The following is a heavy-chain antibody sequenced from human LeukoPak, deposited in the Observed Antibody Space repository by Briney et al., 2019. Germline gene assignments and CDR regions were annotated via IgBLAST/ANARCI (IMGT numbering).Heavy chain of an antibody. CDR2: INPKSGGT. Sequence: ASVKVSCKASGYTFTGYYMHWVRQAPGQGLEWMGWINPKSGGTNYAQQFQGRVTMTRDTSISTAYMELSRLRSDDTAVYYCASDLTSGGYYNYWGQGTLVTVSS. D-gene: IGHD3-3*01. J-gene: IGHJ4*02. V-gene: IGHV1-2*02. CDR3: ASDLTSGGYYNY. CDR1: GYTFTGYY.